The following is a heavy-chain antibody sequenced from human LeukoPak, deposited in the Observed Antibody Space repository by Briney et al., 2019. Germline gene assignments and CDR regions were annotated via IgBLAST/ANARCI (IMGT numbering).Heavy chain of an antibody. CDR3: ASRIAAAGPDAFDI. Sequence: GESLKISCKGSGYSFTSYWIGWVRQMPGKGLEWMGIIYPGDSNTRYSPSFQGQVTISADKYIGTAYLQWSSLKASDTAMYYCASRIAAAGPDAFDIWGQGTMVTVSS. D-gene: IGHD6-13*01. J-gene: IGHJ3*02. CDR2: IYPGDSNT. CDR1: GYSFTSYW. V-gene: IGHV5-51*01.